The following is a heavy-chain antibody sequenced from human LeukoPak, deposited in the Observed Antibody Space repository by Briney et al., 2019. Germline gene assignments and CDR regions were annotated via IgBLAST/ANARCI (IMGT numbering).Heavy chain of an antibody. Sequence: GGSLRLSCAASGFTFSSYTMNWVRQAPGKGLEWVSSISSSSSYIYYADSVKGRFTISRDNAKNSLYLQMNSLRAEDTAVYYCARGPDTTSPFDYWGQGTLVTVSS. CDR1: GFTFSSYT. D-gene: IGHD1-26*01. J-gene: IGHJ4*02. V-gene: IGHV3-21*01. CDR2: ISSSSSYI. CDR3: ARGPDTTSPFDY.